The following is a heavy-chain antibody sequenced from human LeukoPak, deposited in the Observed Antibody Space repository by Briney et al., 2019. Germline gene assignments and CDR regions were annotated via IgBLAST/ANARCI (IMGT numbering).Heavy chain of an antibody. CDR1: GFTFSSCA. CDR3: ARGGLAGFDY. CDR2: ISYDGSNK. V-gene: IGHV3-30-3*01. J-gene: IGHJ4*02. D-gene: IGHD3-3*02. Sequence: GGSLRLSCAASGFTFSSCAMSWVRQAPGKGLEWVAVISYDGSNKYYADSVKGRFTISRDNSKNTLYLQMNSLRAEDTAVYYCARGGLAGFDYWGQGTLVTASS.